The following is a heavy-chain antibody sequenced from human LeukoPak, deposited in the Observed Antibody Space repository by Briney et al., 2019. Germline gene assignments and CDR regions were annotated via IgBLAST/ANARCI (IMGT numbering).Heavy chain of an antibody. CDR3: AKEATGGNDY. V-gene: IGHV3-9*01. D-gene: IGHD1-26*01. CDR2: ISWNSGSI. Sequence: PGGSLRLSCAASGFTFDDYAMHWVRQAPGKGLEWVSGISWNSGSIGYADSVKGRFTISRDNAKHSLYLRMNSPRAEDTALYYCAKEATGGNDYWGQGTLVTVSS. J-gene: IGHJ4*02. CDR1: GFTFDDYA.